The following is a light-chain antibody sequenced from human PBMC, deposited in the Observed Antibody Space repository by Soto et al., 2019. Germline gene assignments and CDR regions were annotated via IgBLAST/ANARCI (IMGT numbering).Light chain of an antibody. J-gene: IGKJ4*01. V-gene: IGKV3-11*01. CDR2: DAS. Sequence: EIVLTQSPATLSLSPGERATLSCRASQRVGSSLAWYQQKPGQAPRLLIYDASNRATGIPARFSGSGSGTDFTLTISSLEPEDFAVYYCQQRSNWPALTFGGGTKVDIK. CDR1: QRVGSS. CDR3: QQRSNWPALT.